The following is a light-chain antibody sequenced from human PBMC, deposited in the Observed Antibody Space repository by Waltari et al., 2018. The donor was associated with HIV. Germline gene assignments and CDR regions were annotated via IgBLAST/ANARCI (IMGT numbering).Light chain of an antibody. V-gene: IGKV3-15*01. CDR2: GAS. Sequence: ETVMTQSPGPLSVSPGGRATLSCRASQNVFSDLAWYHQNPGQPPRLLIFGASKRATGVPARFSGSGSRTEFTLTITSLQTEDYGLYHCQQYKTWPLTFGQGTRVEIK. CDR3: QQYKTWPLT. J-gene: IGKJ1*01. CDR1: QNVFSD.